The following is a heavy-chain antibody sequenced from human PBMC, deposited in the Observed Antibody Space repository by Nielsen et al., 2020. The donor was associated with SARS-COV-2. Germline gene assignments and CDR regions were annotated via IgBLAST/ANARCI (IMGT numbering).Heavy chain of an antibody. CDR3: ATRLTFGGVSDAFDI. D-gene: IGHD3-16*01. J-gene: IGHJ3*02. V-gene: IGHV1-24*01. CDR2: FDPEDGET. Sequence: ASVKVSCKVSGYTLTELSMHSVRQAPGKGLEWMGGFDPEDGETIYAQKFQGRVTMTEDTSTDTAYMELSSLRSEDTAVYYCATRLTFGGVSDAFDIWGQGTMVTVSS. CDR1: GYTLTELS.